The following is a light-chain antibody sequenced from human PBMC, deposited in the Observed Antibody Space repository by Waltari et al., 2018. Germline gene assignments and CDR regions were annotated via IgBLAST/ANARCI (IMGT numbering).Light chain of an antibody. Sequence: QSVLTQAPSESGTPGQTVTISCSGSSSNIGNNFVYWYKQVPGMAPKLLIYKNDQRPRGVPARFSGSKSGSSASLAISGLRSEDEADYYCATWDDSLSGPVFGGGTNLTVL. CDR1: SSNIGNNF. CDR3: ATWDDSLSGPV. CDR2: KND. J-gene: IGLJ3*02. V-gene: IGLV1-47*01.